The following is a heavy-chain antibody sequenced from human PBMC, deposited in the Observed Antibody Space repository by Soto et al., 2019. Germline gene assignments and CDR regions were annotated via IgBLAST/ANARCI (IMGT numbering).Heavy chain of an antibody. CDR1: GFTFSSYA. Sequence: GGSLRLSCAASGFTFSSYAMSWVRQAPGKGLEWVSAISGSGGSTYYADSVKGRFTISRDNSKNTLYLQMNSLRAEDTAVYYCAKGDITIFGVVTVNWFDPWGQGTLVTVSS. CDR2: ISGSGGST. J-gene: IGHJ5*02. D-gene: IGHD3-3*01. V-gene: IGHV3-23*01. CDR3: AKGDITIFGVVTVNWFDP.